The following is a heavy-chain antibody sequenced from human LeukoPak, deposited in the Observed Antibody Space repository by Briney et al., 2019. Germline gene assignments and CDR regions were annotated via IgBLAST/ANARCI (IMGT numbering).Heavy chain of an antibody. D-gene: IGHD4-17*01. CDR3: AKDRNNYGDYPAEYFQH. CDR2: VTDRGSNT. V-gene: IGHV3-23*01. Sequence: QPGGSLRLSCAASGFTFSTYAMNWVRQAPGKGLEWVSTVTDRGSNTYYADSVKGRFTISRDNSKNTLYLQMNSLRAEDTAVYYCAKDRNNYGDYPAEYFQHWGQGTLVTVSS. J-gene: IGHJ1*01. CDR1: GFTFSTYA.